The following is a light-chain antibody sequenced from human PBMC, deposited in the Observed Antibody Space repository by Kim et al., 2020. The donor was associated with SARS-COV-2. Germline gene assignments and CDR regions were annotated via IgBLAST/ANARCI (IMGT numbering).Light chain of an antibody. J-gene: IGKJ4*01. CDR2: GAS. CDR3: QKYDSVPYT. CDR1: QGINNY. V-gene: IGKV1-27*01. Sequence: ASVGDRVTMTCRASQGINNYLVWYQQRPGKVPKVVIYGASVLQSGVPSRFSGSGYGTDFTLTITNIQPEDFATYYCQKYDSVPYTFGGGTKVDIK.